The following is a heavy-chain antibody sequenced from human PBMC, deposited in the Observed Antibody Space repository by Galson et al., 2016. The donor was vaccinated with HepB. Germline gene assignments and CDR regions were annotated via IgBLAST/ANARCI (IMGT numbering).Heavy chain of an antibody. D-gene: IGHD1-26*01. CDR1: GFSLTTTGRR. Sequence: PALVKPTQTLTLTCTFSGFSLTTTGRRVSWVRQPPGKALEWLARIDWDDDKYYSTSLKTRLTISKDTSKNQVVLTMTNMDPVDTATYYCVRMVPSAVGYDYWGQGTLVTVSS. J-gene: IGHJ4*02. CDR3: VRMVPSAVGYDY. V-gene: IGHV2-70*04. CDR2: IDWDDDK.